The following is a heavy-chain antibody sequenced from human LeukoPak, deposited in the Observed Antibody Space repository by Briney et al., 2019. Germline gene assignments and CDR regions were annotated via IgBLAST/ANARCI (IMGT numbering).Heavy chain of an antibody. CDR1: GFTSNTYT. D-gene: IGHD2-21*02. Sequence: GGSLRLSCAASGFTSNTYTMNWVRQAPGKGLEWVSYISGSSGIIDYADSVRGRFTISRDNAKNSLYLQMNSLRAEDTAVYYCARDARDCGGDCYSDYWGQGTLVTVSS. CDR3: ARDARDCGGDCYSDY. J-gene: IGHJ4*02. CDR2: ISGSSGII. V-gene: IGHV3-48*01.